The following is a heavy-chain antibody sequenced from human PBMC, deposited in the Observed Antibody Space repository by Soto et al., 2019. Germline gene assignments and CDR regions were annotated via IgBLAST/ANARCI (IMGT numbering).Heavy chain of an antibody. D-gene: IGHD2-21*02. V-gene: IGHV1-69*02. Sequence: QVQLVQSGAAVKKPGSSVKVSCKASGGTFSSYTISWVRQAPGQGLEWMGRIIPILGIANYAQKFQGRVTITADKSTSTAYMELSSLRSEDTAVYYCAYDCGGDCPPLDYWGQGTLVTVSS. CDR1: GGTFSSYT. CDR3: AYDCGGDCPPLDY. J-gene: IGHJ4*02. CDR2: IIPILGIA.